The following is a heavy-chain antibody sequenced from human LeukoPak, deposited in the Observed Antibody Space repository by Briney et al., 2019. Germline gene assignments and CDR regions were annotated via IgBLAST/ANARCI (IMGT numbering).Heavy chain of an antibody. CDR1: GFTFNDYY. CDR2: INIGGTNT. Sequence: TGGSLRLSCAASGFTFNDYYMSWIRQAPGKGLEWLSYINIGGTNTHYADSVKGRFTISRDNAKKSLYLEMNNLRAEDTAVYYCATDGAGFDTWGQGVLVTVSS. CDR3: ATDGAGFDT. J-gene: IGHJ5*02. V-gene: IGHV3-11*01.